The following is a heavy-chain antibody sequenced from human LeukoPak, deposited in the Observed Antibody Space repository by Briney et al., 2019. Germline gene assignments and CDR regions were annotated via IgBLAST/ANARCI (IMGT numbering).Heavy chain of an antibody. CDR1: GFTFNDYY. CDR2: INIGGTNT. Sequence: TGGSLRLSCAASGFTFNDYYMSWIRQAPGKGLEWLSYINIGGTNTHYADSVKGRFTISRDNAKKSLYLEMNNLRAEDTAVYYCATDGAGFDTWGQGVLVTVSS. CDR3: ATDGAGFDT. J-gene: IGHJ5*02. V-gene: IGHV3-11*01.